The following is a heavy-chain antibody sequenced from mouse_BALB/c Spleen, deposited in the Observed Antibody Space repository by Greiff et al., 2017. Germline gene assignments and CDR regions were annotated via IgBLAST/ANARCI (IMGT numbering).Heavy chain of an antibody. CDR3: AREPRLLRLRMDY. CDR1: GFSLTSYG. V-gene: IGHV2-9*02. D-gene: IGHD1-2*01. CDR2: IWAGGST. J-gene: IGHJ4*01. Sequence: QVQLKESGPGLVAPSQSLSITCTVSGFSLTSYGVHWVRQPPGKGLEWLGVIWAGGSTNYNSALMSRLSISKDNSKSQVFLKMNSLQTDDTAMYYCAREPRLLRLRMDYWGQGTSVTVSS.